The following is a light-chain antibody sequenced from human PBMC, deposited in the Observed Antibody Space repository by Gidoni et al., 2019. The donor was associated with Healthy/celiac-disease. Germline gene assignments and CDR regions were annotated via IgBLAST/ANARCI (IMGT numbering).Light chain of an antibody. CDR1: QSVSSY. J-gene: IGKJ5*01. V-gene: IGKV3-11*01. Sequence: EIVLTQSPDALSLSPGERATLSYRASQSVSSYLAWYQQQHGQAPSLLSYDASNRATRIPASFLGSGSGTDFTLTISSLGPGDSAVYYCQQLRNWPPSITSXRXTRLEIK. CDR2: DAS. CDR3: QQLRNWPPSIT.